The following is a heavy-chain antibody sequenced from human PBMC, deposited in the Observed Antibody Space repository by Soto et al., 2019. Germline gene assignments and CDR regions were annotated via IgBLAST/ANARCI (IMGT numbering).Heavy chain of an antibody. D-gene: IGHD4-17*01. CDR1: VYNFSRHG. CDR2: ISGYNENT. J-gene: IGHJ4*02. V-gene: IGHV1-18*01. CDR3: ARDSHGDYDGYYFDF. Sequence: QIHLVPSGPEVKKPGASVKVSGRASVYNFSRHGITWVRQALGQGLDRMGWISGYNENTEYAQKFEDRVTMTLYTSTNTAYMELGSIISDDTAVFYCARDSHGDYDGYYFDFWGQGTLVTVSS.